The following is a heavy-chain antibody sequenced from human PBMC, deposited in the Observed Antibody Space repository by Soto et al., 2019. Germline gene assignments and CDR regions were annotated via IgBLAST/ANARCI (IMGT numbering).Heavy chain of an antibody. Sequence: QVQLVESGGGVVQPGRSLRLSCAASGFTFSSYGMHWVRQAPGKGLEWVAVISYDGSNKYYADSVKGRFTISRDNSKNTLYLQMNRLRAEDTAVYYCAKDEVLWFGESDYYGMDVWGQGTTVTVAS. CDR1: GFTFSSYG. J-gene: IGHJ6*02. CDR2: ISYDGSNK. CDR3: AKDEVLWFGESDYYGMDV. D-gene: IGHD3-10*01. V-gene: IGHV3-30*18.